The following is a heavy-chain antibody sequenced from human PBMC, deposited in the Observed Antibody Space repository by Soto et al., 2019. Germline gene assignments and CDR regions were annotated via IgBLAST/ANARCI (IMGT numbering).Heavy chain of an antibody. CDR1: GGTFSSYA. CDR3: ARDRRYKGYGPFDY. D-gene: IGHD1-20*01. CDR2: SIPIFGTA. J-gene: IGHJ4*02. V-gene: IGHV1-69*01. Sequence: QVQLVQSGAEVKKPGSSVKVSCKASGGTFSSYAISWVRQAPGQGLEWMGGSIPIFGTANYAQKFQGRVTITADESTCTAYMELSSLRSEDTAVYYCARDRRYKGYGPFDYWGQGTLVTVSS.